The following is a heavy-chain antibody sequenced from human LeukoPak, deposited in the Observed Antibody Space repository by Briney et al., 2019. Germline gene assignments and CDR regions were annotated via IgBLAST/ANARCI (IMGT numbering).Heavy chain of an antibody. CDR1: GGSFSGYY. Sequence: SETLSLTCAVYGGSFSGYYWSWIRQPPGKGLEWIGYIYYGGSTNYNPSLKSRVTISVDTSKNQFSLKLSSVTAADTAVYYCARRGAAGLFDYWGQGTLVTVSS. V-gene: IGHV4-59*01. D-gene: IGHD6-13*01. CDR2: IYYGGST. J-gene: IGHJ4*02. CDR3: ARRGAAGLFDY.